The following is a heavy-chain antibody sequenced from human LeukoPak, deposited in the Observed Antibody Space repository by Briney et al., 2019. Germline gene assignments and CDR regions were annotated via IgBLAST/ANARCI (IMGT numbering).Heavy chain of an antibody. CDR1: GFTFDDYA. CDR3: AKDTSGRRSSWYGALDI. Sequence: SLRLSCAASGFTFDDYAMHWVRQAPGKGLEWVSGISWKSGSIGYADSVKGRFTISRDNAKKSLYLQMNSLRAEDTAVYYCAKDTSGRRSSWYGALDIWGQGTMVTVSS. J-gene: IGHJ3*02. D-gene: IGHD6-13*01. V-gene: IGHV3-9*01. CDR2: ISWKSGSI.